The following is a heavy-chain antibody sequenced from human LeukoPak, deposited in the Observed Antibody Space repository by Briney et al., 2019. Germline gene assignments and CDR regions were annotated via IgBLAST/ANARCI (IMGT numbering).Heavy chain of an antibody. D-gene: IGHD6-13*01. J-gene: IGHJ5*02. CDR2: MTPNSGNT. CDR3: ARKRTVAAGKGLNWFEP. CDR1: GYTLTSYD. V-gene: IGHV1-8*01. Sequence: ASVKVSCKASGYTLTSYDINWVPQATGQGLECMGCMTPNSGNTVYAQKFRGRVTMTRNTYISTAYMELSSLRSEDTAVYYCARKRTVAAGKGLNWFEPWGQGTLVTVSS.